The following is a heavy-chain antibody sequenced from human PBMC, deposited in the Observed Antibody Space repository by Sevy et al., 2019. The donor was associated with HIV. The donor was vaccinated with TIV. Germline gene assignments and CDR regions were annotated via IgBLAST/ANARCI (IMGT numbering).Heavy chain of an antibody. V-gene: IGHV2-5*02. CDR1: GFSLSTSGVG. CDR2: IYWDDDK. D-gene: IGHD2-8*01. J-gene: IGHJ4*02. CDR3: AHRRDDTVVMVYGDFDY. Sequence: SGPTLVNPTQTLTLTCTFSGFSLSTSGVGVGWIRQPPGKALEWLALIYWDDDKRYSPSLKNRLTITKDTSKNQVVLTMPNMDPVDTATYYCAHRRDDTVVMVYGDFDYWGQGTLVTVSS.